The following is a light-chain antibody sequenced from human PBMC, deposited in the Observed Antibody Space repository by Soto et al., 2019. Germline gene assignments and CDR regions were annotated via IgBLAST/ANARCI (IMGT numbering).Light chain of an antibody. CDR2: RAS. CDR1: QSVLYSSNNKNY. V-gene: IGKV4-1*01. CDR3: QQYYSTPFT. Sequence: IVMTQSPDSLAVSLGERATINCKSSQSVLYSSNNKNYLAWYQQKPGQPPKLLIYRASTRESGVPDRFSGSGSGTDFTLTISSLQAEDVAVYYCQQYYSTPFTFGPGTKVDIK. J-gene: IGKJ3*01.